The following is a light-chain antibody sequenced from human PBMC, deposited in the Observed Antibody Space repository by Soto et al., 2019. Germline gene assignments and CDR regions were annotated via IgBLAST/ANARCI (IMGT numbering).Light chain of an antibody. V-gene: IGLV2-18*02. J-gene: IGLJ2*01. CDR2: EVS. CDR3: SSYAGSSTVV. Sequence: QSALTQPPSVSGSPGQSVTISCTGTSSDVGSYNRVSWHQQPPGTAPKLMIYEVSNRPSGVPDRFSGSKSGNTASLTISGLQAEDEADYYCSSYAGSSTVVFGGGTKVTVL. CDR1: SSDVGSYNR.